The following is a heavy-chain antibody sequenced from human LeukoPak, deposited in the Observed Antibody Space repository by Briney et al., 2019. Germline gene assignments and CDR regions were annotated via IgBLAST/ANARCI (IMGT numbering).Heavy chain of an antibody. Sequence: PGGSLRLSCAASGFTFSSYAMSWVRQAPGKGLEWVSVISGSGGSTDYADSVKGRHTISRDNSKNTLYLQMNSLRAEDTAVYYCAKELVVVINGPRYSFDYWGQGTLVTVSS. D-gene: IGHD3-22*01. CDR3: AKELVVVINGPRYSFDY. J-gene: IGHJ4*02. CDR1: GFTFSSYA. V-gene: IGHV3-23*01. CDR2: ISGSGGST.